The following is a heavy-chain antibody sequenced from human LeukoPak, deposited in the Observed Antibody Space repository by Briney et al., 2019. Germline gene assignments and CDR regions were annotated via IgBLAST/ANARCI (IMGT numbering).Heavy chain of an antibody. Sequence: GGSLRLSCAASGFTVSSNYMSWVRQAPGKGLEWVSVIYSGGSTYYVDSVKGRFTISRDNSKNTLYLQMNSLRAEDTAVYYCARARSTGDAEYFQHWGQGTLVTVSS. CDR3: ARARSTGDAEYFQH. D-gene: IGHD3-16*01. CDR2: IYSGGST. J-gene: IGHJ1*01. CDR1: GFTVSSNY. V-gene: IGHV3-53*05.